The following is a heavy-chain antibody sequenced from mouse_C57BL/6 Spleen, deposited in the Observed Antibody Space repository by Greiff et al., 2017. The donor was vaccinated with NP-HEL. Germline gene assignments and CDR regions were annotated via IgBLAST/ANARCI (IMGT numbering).Heavy chain of an antibody. CDR1: GYTFTSYG. Sequence: VQLQESGAELARPGASVKLSCKASGYTFTSYGISWVKQRTGQGLEWIGEIYPRSGNTYYNEKFKGKATLTADKSSSTAYMELRSLTSEDSAVYFCARSEGSSYDYFDYWGQGTTLTVSS. J-gene: IGHJ2*01. D-gene: IGHD1-1*01. CDR2: IYPRSGNT. CDR3: ARSEGSSYDYFDY. V-gene: IGHV1-81*01.